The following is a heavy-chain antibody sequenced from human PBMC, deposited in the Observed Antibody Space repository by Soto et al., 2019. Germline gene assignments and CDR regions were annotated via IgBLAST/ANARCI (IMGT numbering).Heavy chain of an antibody. CDR1: GYTFSTYA. V-gene: IGHV1-3*01. D-gene: IGHD3-22*01. CDR3: ARDPHYYDTTGYCLDY. CDR2: INGDNGNT. J-gene: IGHJ4*02. Sequence: QVQLVQSGAEVKKPGASVKVSCKASGYTFSTYAMHWVRQAPGQRLEWMGWINGDNGNTRYSQKFQGWVTITRDTSASTAYMELSSLRSEDTAVYYCARDPHYYDTTGYCLDYWGQGTLVTVSS.